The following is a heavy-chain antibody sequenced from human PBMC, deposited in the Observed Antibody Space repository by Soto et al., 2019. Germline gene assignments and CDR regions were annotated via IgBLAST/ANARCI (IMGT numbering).Heavy chain of an antibody. D-gene: IGHD1-26*01. Sequence: QVQLVESGGGVVQPGRSLRLSCAASGFTFSSYGMHWVRQAPGKGLEWVAVIWYDGSNKYYADSVKGRFTISRDNSKNTLYLQMNSLRAEDTAVYYCASSGSYYEGYFQHWGQGTLVTVSS. CDR1: GFTFSSYG. CDR3: ASSGSYYEGYFQH. J-gene: IGHJ1*01. CDR2: IWYDGSNK. V-gene: IGHV3-33*01.